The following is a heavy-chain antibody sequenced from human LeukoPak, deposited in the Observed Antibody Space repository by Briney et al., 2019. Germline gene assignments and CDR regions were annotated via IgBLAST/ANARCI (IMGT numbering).Heavy chain of an antibody. D-gene: IGHD3-3*01. J-gene: IGHJ6*02. V-gene: IGHV1-3*01. CDR1: GYTFTSYA. Sequence: ASVKVSCKASGYTFTSYAMHWVRQAPGQRLEWMGWINASNGNTKYSQKFQGRVTITRDTSASTAYMELSSLRSEDTAVYYCARASYDFWSGYYPGRYYYGMDVWGQGTTVTVSS. CDR3: ARASYDFWSGYYPGRYYYGMDV. CDR2: INASNGNT.